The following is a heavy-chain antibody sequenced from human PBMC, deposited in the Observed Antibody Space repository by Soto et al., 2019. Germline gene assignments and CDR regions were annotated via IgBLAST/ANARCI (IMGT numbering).Heavy chain of an antibody. J-gene: IGHJ4*02. CDR1: GFTFSSYA. D-gene: IGHD6-6*01. Sequence: GGSLRLSCAASGFTFSSYAMHWVRQAPGKGLEWVAVISYDGSNKYYADSVKGRFTISRDNSKNTLYLQMNSLRAEDTAVYYCAREETYSSSLDYWGQGTLVTVSS. CDR2: ISYDGSNK. V-gene: IGHV3-30*04. CDR3: AREETYSSSLDY.